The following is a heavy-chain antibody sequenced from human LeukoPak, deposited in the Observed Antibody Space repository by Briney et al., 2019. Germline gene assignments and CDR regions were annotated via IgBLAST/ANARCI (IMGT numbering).Heavy chain of an antibody. CDR1: GGSISSYY. V-gene: IGHV4-4*07. D-gene: IGHD2-8*01. Sequence: SETLSLTCTVSGGSISSYYWSWIRQPAGKGVEWIGRIYISGRTNYNLSLKSQVTMSVDTSKNQFSLRLSSVTAWNTAVYFCAGLGGYCTNAVCYSTFDIWGQGTMVTVSS. CDR2: IYISGRT. J-gene: IGHJ3*02. CDR3: AGLGGYCTNAVCYSTFDI.